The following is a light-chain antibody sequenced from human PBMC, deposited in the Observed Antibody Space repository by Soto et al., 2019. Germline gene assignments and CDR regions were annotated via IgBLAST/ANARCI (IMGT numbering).Light chain of an antibody. Sequence: QSVGTQSPSECGSLGQAVTISYAGTINDVGGYNYVSWYQQRPGKVPQLMIYQVTKRPSGVPDRFSASKSDTTASLTISGLQAEDEGDYYCMSYAGGNRFVFGTGTKVTVL. J-gene: IGLJ1*01. V-gene: IGLV2-8*01. CDR3: MSYAGGNRFV. CDR1: INDVGGYNY. CDR2: QVT.